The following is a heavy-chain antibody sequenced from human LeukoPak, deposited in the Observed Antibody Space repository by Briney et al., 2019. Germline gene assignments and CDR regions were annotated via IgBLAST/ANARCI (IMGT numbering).Heavy chain of an antibody. CDR1: GFTFSNYW. V-gene: IGHV3-7*01. CDR3: GRDLWGAYRVDYFDY. D-gene: IGHD3-3*01. CDR2: IKQDGSET. Sequence: PGGSLRLSCAASGFTFSNYWMSWVRRAPGKGLEWVANIKQDGSETYYVDSVRGRFTISRDNAKKSLYLQMNSLRAEDTAVYYCGRDLWGAYRVDYFDYWGQGTLVTVSS. J-gene: IGHJ4*02.